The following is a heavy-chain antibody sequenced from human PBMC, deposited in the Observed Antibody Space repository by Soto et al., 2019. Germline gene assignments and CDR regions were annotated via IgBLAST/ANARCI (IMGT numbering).Heavy chain of an antibody. D-gene: IGHD3-3*01. Sequence: QVQLVQSGPEVKKTGASVKVSCKASGYIFTYYGLSWVRQAPGQGLEWMGWISTYNGDTRIAQQFQGRVTMTTDSSTNTAYMELKSPRSDDTALYFCARDTRNGVVIMYSWGQGTLVAVSS. V-gene: IGHV1-18*01. CDR1: GYIFTYYG. CDR3: ARDTRNGVVIMYS. CDR2: ISTYNGDT. J-gene: IGHJ5*02.